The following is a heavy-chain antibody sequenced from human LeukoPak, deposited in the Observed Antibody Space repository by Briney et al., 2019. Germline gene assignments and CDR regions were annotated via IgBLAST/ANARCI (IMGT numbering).Heavy chain of an antibody. CDR2: INKDGSST. J-gene: IGHJ6*02. Sequence: GGSLRLSCAASGFTFSSYWMYWVRQAPGKGLVWVSCINKDGSSTTYADSVKGRFTISRDNAKNTLYLQMNSLRAEDTAVYYCAKDHRPIFHYYGMDVWGQGTTVTVSS. D-gene: IGHD3-3*01. CDR3: AKDHRPIFHYYGMDV. V-gene: IGHV3-74*01. CDR1: GFTFSSYW.